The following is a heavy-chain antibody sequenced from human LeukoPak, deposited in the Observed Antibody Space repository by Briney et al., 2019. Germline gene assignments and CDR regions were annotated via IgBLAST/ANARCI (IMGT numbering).Heavy chain of an antibody. CDR3: ARQRGYNYGLFDY. Sequence: SETLSLTRTVSGGSISSSNSTSSYYWGWIRQPPGKGLEWIGSIYYSGATYYNPSLKSRVTVSVDTSKNQFSLKLSSVTAADTAVYYCARQRGYNYGLFDYWGQGTLVTVSS. D-gene: IGHD5-18*01. V-gene: IGHV4-39*01. J-gene: IGHJ4*02. CDR1: GGSISSSNSTSSYY. CDR2: IYYSGAT.